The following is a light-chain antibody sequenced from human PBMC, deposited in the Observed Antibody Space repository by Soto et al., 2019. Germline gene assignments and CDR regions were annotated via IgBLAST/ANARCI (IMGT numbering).Light chain of an antibody. CDR2: GAS. Sequence: SPGTLSLSPGERATLSCRASQSVSSSYLAWYQQKPGQAPRLLIYGASSRATGIPDRFSGSGSGTDFTLTISRLEPEDFAVYYCHHYGSSPPTTSRQGTRLAIK. CDR1: QSVSSSY. CDR3: HHYGSSPPTT. J-gene: IGKJ5*01. V-gene: IGKV3-20*01.